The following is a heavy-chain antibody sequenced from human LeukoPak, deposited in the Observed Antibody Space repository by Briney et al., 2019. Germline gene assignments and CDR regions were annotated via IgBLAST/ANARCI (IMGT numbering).Heavy chain of an antibody. D-gene: IGHD5-24*01. J-gene: IGHJ4*02. CDR1: GFTFRTYW. Sequence: GGSLRHSCAVSGFTFRTYWMHWVRQVPGEGLVWVSRINEDGTITNYADSVRGRFSISRDNAKNTLYLQMDSLRAEDTAVYYCGRDLGGRWSYWGQGTLVTVSS. CDR3: GRDLGGRWSY. V-gene: IGHV3-74*01. CDR2: INEDGTIT.